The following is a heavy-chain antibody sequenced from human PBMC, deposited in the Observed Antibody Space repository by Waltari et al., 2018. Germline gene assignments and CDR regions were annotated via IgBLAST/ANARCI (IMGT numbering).Heavy chain of an antibody. CDR2: IYYSGST. CDR1: GGSISSHY. CDR3: ARGGAAAAHNWFDP. D-gene: IGHD6-13*01. V-gene: IGHV4-59*11. Sequence: QVQLQESGPGLVKPSETLSLTCTVSGGSISSHYWSWIRQPPGKGLEWIGYIYYSGSTNYNPSLKSRVTISVDTSKNQFSLKLSSVTAADTAVYYCARGGAAAAHNWFDPWGQGTLVTVSS. J-gene: IGHJ5*02.